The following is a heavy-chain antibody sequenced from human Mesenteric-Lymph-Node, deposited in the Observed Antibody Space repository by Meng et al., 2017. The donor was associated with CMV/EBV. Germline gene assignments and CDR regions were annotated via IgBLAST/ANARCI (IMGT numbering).Heavy chain of an antibody. Sequence: EVQLVQSGGGLVKPGGSLRVSCAASGFPLAKAWLSWVRQAPGKGLEWVSRIKGNTDGGTRDYAAPVKGRFTISRDDSESTLYLHMNSLRTEDTAVYFCTTDRIAAGGPQFDYWGQGMLVTVSS. D-gene: IGHD6-13*01. CDR1: GFPLAKAW. J-gene: IGHJ4*02. V-gene: IGHV3-15*05. CDR2: IKGNTDGGTR. CDR3: TTDRIAAGGPQFDY.